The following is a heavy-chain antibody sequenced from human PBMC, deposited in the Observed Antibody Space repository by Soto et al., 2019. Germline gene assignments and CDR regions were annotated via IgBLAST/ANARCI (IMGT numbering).Heavy chain of an antibody. J-gene: IGHJ6*03. V-gene: IGHV1-18*01. CDR3: ARLYCSGGSCYSGGYYCYYCMDV. Sequence: ASVKVSCKASGYTFTSYGISWVRQAPGQGLEWMGWISAYNGNTNYAQKLQGRVTMTTDTSTSTAYMELRSLRSDDTAVYYCARLYCSGGSCYSGGYYCYYCMDVWGKGTTVTVSS. CDR2: ISAYNGNT. CDR1: GYTFTSYG. D-gene: IGHD2-15*01.